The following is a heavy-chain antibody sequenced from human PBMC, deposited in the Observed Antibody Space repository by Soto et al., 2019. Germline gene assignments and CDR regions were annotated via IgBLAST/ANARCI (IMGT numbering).Heavy chain of an antibody. J-gene: IGHJ3*02. Sequence: QITLKESGPTLVKPTQTLTLTCTFSGFSLSTSGVGVGWIRQPPGKALEWLALIYWDDDKRYSPSLKSRLTINKDTSKNQVVLTMTNMDPVDTATYYCAHKGIKHDAFDIWGQGTMVTVSS. CDR1: GFSLSTSGVG. D-gene: IGHD2-21*01. CDR3: AHKGIKHDAFDI. CDR2: IYWDDDK. V-gene: IGHV2-5*02.